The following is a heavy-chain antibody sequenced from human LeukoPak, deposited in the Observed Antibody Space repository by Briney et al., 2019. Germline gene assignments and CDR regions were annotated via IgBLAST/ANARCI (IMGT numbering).Heavy chain of an antibody. V-gene: IGHV4-30-4*01. Sequence: PSETLSLTCTVSGDSISSAGYYWSWIRQPPGKGLEWIGYIYFSGSTNYNPSLKSRVTISVDTSTNQSSLKLSSVTAADTAVYCCDRSKVTGDENWYFDLWGRGTLVTVSS. CDR1: GDSISSAGYY. D-gene: IGHD7-27*01. CDR2: IYFSGST. CDR3: DRSKVTGDENWYFDL. J-gene: IGHJ2*01.